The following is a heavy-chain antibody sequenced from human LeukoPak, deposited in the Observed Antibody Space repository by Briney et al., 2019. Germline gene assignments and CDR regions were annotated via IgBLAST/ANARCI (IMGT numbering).Heavy chain of an antibody. CDR1: GFTFSNYW. CDR3: ARDRDDGGFGY. Sequence: PGGSLRLSCAASGFTFSNYWMSWVRQAPEKGLEWVANIKHDGSIKQYVDSMKGRFTISRDNAKNSLYLQMNSLRVEDTAVYYCARDRDDGGFGYWGQGTLVTVSS. J-gene: IGHJ4*02. D-gene: IGHD4-23*01. CDR2: IKHDGSIK. V-gene: IGHV3-7*01.